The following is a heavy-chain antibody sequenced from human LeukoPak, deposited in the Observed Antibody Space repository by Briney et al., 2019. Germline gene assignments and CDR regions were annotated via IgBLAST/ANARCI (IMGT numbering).Heavy chain of an antibody. J-gene: IGHJ5*02. CDR3: ANDSAPLYYDYVWGSYGNWFDP. D-gene: IGHD3-16*01. V-gene: IGHV3-30*18. Sequence: GGSLRLSCAASGFTFSSYAMHWVRQAPGKGLEWVAVISYDGSNKYYADSVKGRFTISRDNSKNTLYLQMNSLRAEDTAVYYCANDSAPLYYDYVWGSYGNWFDPWGQGTLVTVSS. CDR1: GFTFSSYA. CDR2: ISYDGSNK.